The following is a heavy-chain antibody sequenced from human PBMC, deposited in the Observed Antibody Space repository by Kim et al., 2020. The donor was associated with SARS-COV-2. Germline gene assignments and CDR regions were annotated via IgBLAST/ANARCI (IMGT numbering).Heavy chain of an antibody. CDR3: ARDGSRYDLLSGNLLGEMDV. Sequence: GGSLRLSCVASGFTVSTKYISWVRQAPGKGLEWVSVIFYDGTTYYADSVKGRFTISRDNSKNTLYLQMHSLRAEDTAVYYCARDGSRYDLLSGNLLGEMDVWGQGTTVTVSS. D-gene: IGHD3-3*01. J-gene: IGHJ6*02. V-gene: IGHV3-53*01. CDR1: GFTVSTKY. CDR2: IFYDGTT.